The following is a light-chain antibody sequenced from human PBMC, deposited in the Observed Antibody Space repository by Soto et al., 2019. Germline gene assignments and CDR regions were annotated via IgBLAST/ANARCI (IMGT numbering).Light chain of an antibody. J-gene: IGLJ1*01. CDR1: SSDVGGYKY. Sequence: QSALTQPASVSGSPGQSITISCTGTSSDVGGYKYVSWYQQHPGKAPKLMIYEVNNRPSGVSNRFSCSKSGNTASLTISGLQAEDEDDYYCSSYTSSSTYVFGTGTKLTVL. CDR2: EVN. V-gene: IGLV2-14*01. CDR3: SSYTSSSTYV.